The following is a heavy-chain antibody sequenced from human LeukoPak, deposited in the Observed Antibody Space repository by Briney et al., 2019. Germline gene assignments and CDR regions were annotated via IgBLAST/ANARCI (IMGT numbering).Heavy chain of an antibody. CDR1: GGSVSSGSSY. J-gene: IGHJ6*02. Sequence: PSETLSLTCTVSGGSVSSGSSYWSWIRQPPGKGLEWIGYIYYSGSTNYDPSLKSRVTISVDTSKNQFSLKLSSVTAADTAVYYCARGHDFWSGYSHLDVWGQGTTVTVSS. CDR2: IYYSGST. V-gene: IGHV4-61*01. D-gene: IGHD3-3*01. CDR3: ARGHDFWSGYSHLDV.